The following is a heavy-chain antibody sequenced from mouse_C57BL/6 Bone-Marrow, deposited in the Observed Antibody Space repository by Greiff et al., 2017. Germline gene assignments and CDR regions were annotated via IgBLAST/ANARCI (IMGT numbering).Heavy chain of an antibody. V-gene: IGHV14-4*01. CDR3: TKVHYDYDAWYFDV. D-gene: IGHD2-4*01. CDR2: IDPENGDT. Sequence: EVKLQQSGAELVRPGASVKLSCTASGFNITDDYMHWVKQRPEQGLEWIGWIDPENGDTEYASKFQGKATITTDTASNPAYLQLSSLTSEDTAVYYCTKVHYDYDAWYFDVWGTGTTVTVSS. J-gene: IGHJ1*03. CDR1: GFNITDDY.